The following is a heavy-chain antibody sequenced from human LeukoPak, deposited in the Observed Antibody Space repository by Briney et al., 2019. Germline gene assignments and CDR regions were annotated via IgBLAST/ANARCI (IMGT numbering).Heavy chain of an antibody. CDR3: ARGEWSSSPFDY. Sequence: GGSLRLSCAASGFTFSSYSMNWVRQAPGKGLEWVSFISSSSSYIYYADSVRGRFTISRDNAKNSLYLQMNSLRAEDTAVYYCARGEWSSSPFDYWGQGTLVTVSS. J-gene: IGHJ4*02. CDR1: GFTFSSYS. V-gene: IGHV3-21*01. D-gene: IGHD6-6*01. CDR2: ISSSSSYI.